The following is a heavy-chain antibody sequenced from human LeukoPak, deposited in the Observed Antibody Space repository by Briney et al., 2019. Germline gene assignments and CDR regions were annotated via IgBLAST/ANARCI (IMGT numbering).Heavy chain of an antibody. CDR3: ARVRSGYDWVAFDI. CDR1: GVSISSHY. CDR2: IYYSGST. D-gene: IGHD5-12*01. J-gene: IGHJ3*02. V-gene: IGHV4-59*11. Sequence: SETLSLTCTVSGVSISSHYWSWIRQPPGKGLEWVGYIYYSGSTNYNPSLKSRVTISVDTSKNQCSLKLSSVTAADTAVYYCARVRSGYDWVAFDIWGQGTMVTVSS.